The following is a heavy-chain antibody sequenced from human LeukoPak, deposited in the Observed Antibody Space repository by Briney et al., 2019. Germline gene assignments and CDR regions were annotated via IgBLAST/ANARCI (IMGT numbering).Heavy chain of an antibody. CDR3: AREWSDLATYRPTNAFDI. V-gene: IGHV1-69*13. J-gene: IGHJ3*02. Sequence: SVKVSCKASGGTFSSYAISWVRQAPGQGLEWMGGIIPIFGTANYAQKFQGRVTITADESTSTAYMELSSLRSEDTAVYYCAREWSDLATYRPTNAFDIWGQGTMVTVSS. CDR1: GGTFSSYA. D-gene: IGHD5-12*01. CDR2: IIPIFGTA.